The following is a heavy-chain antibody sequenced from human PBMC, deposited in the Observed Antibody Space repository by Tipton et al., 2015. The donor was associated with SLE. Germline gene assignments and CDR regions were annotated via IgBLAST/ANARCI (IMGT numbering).Heavy chain of an antibody. CDR3: TRHDYFASGRVY. CDR1: GGSFSGYY. J-gene: IGHJ4*02. V-gene: IGHV4-34*01. D-gene: IGHD3-10*01. Sequence: TLSLTCAVYGGSFSGYYWSWIRQPPGKGLEWIGEINYTGSTYYNPSLKSRVTISVDTSKNQFSLKLSSVTAADTAVYYCTRHDYFASGRVYWGQGTLVTVSS. CDR2: INYTGST.